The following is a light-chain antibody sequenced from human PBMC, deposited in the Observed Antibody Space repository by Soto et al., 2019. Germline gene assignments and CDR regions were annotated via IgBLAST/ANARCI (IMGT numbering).Light chain of an antibody. CDR2: GAS. CDR1: LAINNN. CDR3: QQYGSSLIT. Sequence: CLDIVSVSPRERATLSCGASLAINNNVAWYQLKDGQVPRLLIYGASTRAADVPARFSGGGSGAEFTLTISRLEPEDFAVYYCQQYGSSLITFGQGRLLEVK. V-gene: IGKV3-20*01. J-gene: IGKJ5*01.